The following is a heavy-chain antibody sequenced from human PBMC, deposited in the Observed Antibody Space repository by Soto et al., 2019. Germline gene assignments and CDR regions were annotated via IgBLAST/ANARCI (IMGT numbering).Heavy chain of an antibody. D-gene: IGHD3-9*01. CDR3: ARGDILTGYYHYGMDV. Sequence: PWGSLRVSCATSVFTFSIYGMPRVRQAPGKGLEWVAVIWYDGSNKYYADSVKGRFTISRDNSKNTLYLQMNSLRAEDTAVYYCARGDILTGYYHYGMDVWGQGTPVTVSS. CDR1: VFTFSIYG. J-gene: IGHJ6*01. CDR2: IWYDGSNK. V-gene: IGHV3-33*01.